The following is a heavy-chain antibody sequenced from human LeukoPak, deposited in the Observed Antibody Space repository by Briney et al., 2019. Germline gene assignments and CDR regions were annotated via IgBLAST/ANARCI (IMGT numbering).Heavy chain of an antibody. Sequence: GASVKVSCKASGYTFTGYYMHWVRQAPGQGLEWMGWSNPNRGGTNYAQKFQGRVTMTRDTSISTAYMELSRLRSDDTAVYYCARGYYDSSGYYPFDYWGQGTLVTVSS. CDR3: ARGYYDSSGYYPFDY. CDR2: SNPNRGGT. D-gene: IGHD3-22*01. J-gene: IGHJ4*02. CDR1: GYTFTGYY. V-gene: IGHV1-2*02.